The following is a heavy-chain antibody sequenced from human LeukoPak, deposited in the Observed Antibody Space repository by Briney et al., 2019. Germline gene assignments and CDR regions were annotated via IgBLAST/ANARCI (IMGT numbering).Heavy chain of an antibody. V-gene: IGHV3-7*01. CDR2: IKGDGSDR. Sequence: GGSLRLSCAASGFMFSSYWMSWVRQAPGKGLEWVADIKGDGSDRYYMDSMKGRFTISRDNAKNSLYLQMNSLRAEDTAVYYCAREEVVPAALEGMDVWGQGTTVTVSS. D-gene: IGHD2-2*01. CDR3: AREEVVPAALEGMDV. CDR1: GFMFSSYW. J-gene: IGHJ6*02.